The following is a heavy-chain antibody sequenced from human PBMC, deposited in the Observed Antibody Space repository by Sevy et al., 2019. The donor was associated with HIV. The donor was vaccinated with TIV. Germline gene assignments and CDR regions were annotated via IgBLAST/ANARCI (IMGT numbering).Heavy chain of an antibody. CDR1: GGSISSSSYY. Sequence: SETLSLTCTVSGGSISSSSYYWGWIRQPPGKGLECIGSIYYSGSTYYNPSLKSRVTISVDTSKNQFSLRLSSVTAADTAVYYCARLDYGDYRWFDPWVQGTLVTVSS. D-gene: IGHD4-17*01. CDR2: IYYSGST. J-gene: IGHJ5*02. CDR3: ARLDYGDYRWFDP. V-gene: IGHV4-39*01.